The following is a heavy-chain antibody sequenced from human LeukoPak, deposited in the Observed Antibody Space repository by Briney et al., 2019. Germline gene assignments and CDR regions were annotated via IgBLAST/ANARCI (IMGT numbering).Heavy chain of an antibody. CDR3: ARDGYHDILTGYRPYGMGV. CDR1: GFTFSSYA. CDR2: ISYDGSNK. D-gene: IGHD3-9*01. V-gene: IGHV3-30*04. Sequence: GGSLRLSCAASGFTFSSYAMHWVRQAPGKGLEWVAVISYDGSNKYYADSVKGRFTISRDNSKNTLYLQMNSLRAEDTAVYYCARDGYHDILTGYRPYGMGVWGQGTTVTVSS. J-gene: IGHJ6*02.